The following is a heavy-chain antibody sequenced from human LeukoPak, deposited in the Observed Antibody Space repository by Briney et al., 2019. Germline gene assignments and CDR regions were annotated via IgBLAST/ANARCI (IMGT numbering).Heavy chain of an antibody. Sequence: ASVKVSCKASGYTFTSYDINWVRQATGQGLEWMGWMNPNSGNTNYAQKLQGRVTMTTDTSTSTAYMELRSLRSDDTAVYYCARDRYCSSTSCYPGVYWGQGTLVTVSS. V-gene: IGHV1-18*01. CDR3: ARDRYCSSTSCYPGVY. CDR1: GYTFTSYD. D-gene: IGHD2-2*01. J-gene: IGHJ4*02. CDR2: MNPNSGNT.